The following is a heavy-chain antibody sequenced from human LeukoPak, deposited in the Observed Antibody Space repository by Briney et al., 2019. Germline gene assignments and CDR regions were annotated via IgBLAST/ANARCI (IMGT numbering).Heavy chain of an antibody. CDR3: ATQSGSGYYLDAFDI. Sequence: SETLSLACTVSGVSISSYYWSWIWQPPGKGLEWIGYIYYSGSTNYNPSLKSRVTISEDTSKNQFSLKLSSVTAADTAVYYCATQSGSGYYLDAFDIWGQGTMVTVSS. D-gene: IGHD3-3*01. CDR2: IYYSGST. V-gene: IGHV4-59*01. J-gene: IGHJ3*02. CDR1: GVSISSYY.